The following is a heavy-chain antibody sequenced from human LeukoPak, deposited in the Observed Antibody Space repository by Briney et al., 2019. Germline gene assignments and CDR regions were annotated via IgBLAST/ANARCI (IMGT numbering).Heavy chain of an antibody. CDR2: INHSGST. CDR1: GGSFSGYY. Sequence: SETLSLTCAVYGGSFSGYYWSWIRQPPGKGLEWIGEINHSGSTNYNPSLKSRVTISVDTSKNQFSLKLSSVTAADTAVYYCASVFGSSYGYNPNWFDPWGQGTLVTVSS. D-gene: IGHD5-18*01. J-gene: IGHJ5*02. CDR3: ASVFGSSYGYNPNWFDP. V-gene: IGHV4-34*01.